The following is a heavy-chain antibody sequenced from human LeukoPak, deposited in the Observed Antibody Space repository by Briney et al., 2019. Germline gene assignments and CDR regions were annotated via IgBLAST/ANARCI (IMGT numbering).Heavy chain of an antibody. D-gene: IGHD3-22*01. CDR2: INHSGST. Sequence: SETLSLTCAVYGGSFSGYYWSWIRQPPGKELEWIGEINHSGSTNYNPSLKSRVTISVDTSKNQFSLKLSSVTAADTAVYYCARVRLYDSSSYSNNWFDPWGQGTLVTVSS. CDR1: GGSFSGYY. J-gene: IGHJ5*02. V-gene: IGHV4-34*01. CDR3: ARVRLYDSSSYSNNWFDP.